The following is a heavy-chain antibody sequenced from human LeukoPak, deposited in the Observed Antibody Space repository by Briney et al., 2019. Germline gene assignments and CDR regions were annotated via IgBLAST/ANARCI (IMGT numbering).Heavy chain of an antibody. CDR1: GFTFGGYG. J-gene: IGHJ4*02. V-gene: IGHV3-33*01. CDR2: IAYDGSRA. D-gene: IGHD1-14*01. CDR3: TRYNNDHFDY. Sequence: GGSLRLSCAGSGFTFGGYGMHWFRQTPGKGLEWVAVIAYDGSRAFYADSVKGRFTISRDNSKNTMSVQMDDMRAEDTAVYYCTRYNNDHFDYWGQGTLVTVSS.